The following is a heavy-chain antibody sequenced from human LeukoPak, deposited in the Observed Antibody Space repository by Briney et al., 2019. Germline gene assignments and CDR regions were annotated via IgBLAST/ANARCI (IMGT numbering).Heavy chain of an antibody. D-gene: IGHD5-18*01. CDR3: ARDSPGYSYGYDY. CDR2: IYYSGST. J-gene: IGHJ4*02. Sequence: SETLSLTCTVSGGSISSSSYYWGWIRQPPGKGLEWIGSIYYSGSTYYNPSLKSRVTISVDTSKNQFSLKLSSVTAADTAVYYCARDSPGYSYGYDYWGQGTLVTVSS. V-gene: IGHV4-39*07. CDR1: GGSISSSSYY.